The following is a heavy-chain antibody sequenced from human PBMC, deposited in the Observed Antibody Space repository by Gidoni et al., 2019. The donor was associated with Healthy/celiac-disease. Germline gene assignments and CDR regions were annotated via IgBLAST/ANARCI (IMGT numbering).Heavy chain of an antibody. V-gene: IGHV3-21*01. CDR3: ARVPPGGYYYYGMDV. J-gene: IGHJ6*02. CDR2: ISSSSSYI. CDR1: GFTFSSYS. D-gene: IGHD3-10*01. Sequence: EVQLVESGGGLVKPGGSLRLSCAASGFTFSSYSMNWVRQAPGKGLEWVSSISSSSSYIYYADSVKGRFTISRDNAKNSLYLQMNSLRAEDTAVYYCARVPPGGYYYYGMDVWGQGTTVTVSS.